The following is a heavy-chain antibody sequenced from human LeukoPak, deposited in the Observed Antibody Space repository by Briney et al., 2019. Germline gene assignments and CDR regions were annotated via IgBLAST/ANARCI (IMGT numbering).Heavy chain of an antibody. CDR1: GYAFTSYG. D-gene: IGHD6-13*01. V-gene: IGHV1-18*01. Sequence: GASVKLSCKASGYAFTSYGISWVRQAPGQGLEWMGWISVYNGNSNYAQKLQGRVTMTTETSTSTAYIELRSLRSDDTAVYYCARDRFSIIAAAGTTVYYYYYMDVWGKGTTVTVSS. CDR3: ARDRFSIIAAAGTTVYYYYYMDV. CDR2: ISVYNGNS. J-gene: IGHJ6*03.